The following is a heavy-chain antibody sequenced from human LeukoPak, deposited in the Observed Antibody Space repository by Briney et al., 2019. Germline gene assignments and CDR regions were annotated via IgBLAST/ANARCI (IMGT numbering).Heavy chain of an antibody. Sequence: GGSLRLSCAASGFTFSNYPMHWVRQAPGKGLDYVSAITSDGGTTYYANSVKGRFTISRDNSKNTLYLQMGSLRAEDMAVYYCARDSSSAAFNWFEPWGQGTLVIVSS. CDR2: ITSDGGTT. J-gene: IGHJ5*02. CDR1: GFTFSNYP. V-gene: IGHV3-64*01. D-gene: IGHD2-15*01. CDR3: ARDSSSAAFNWFEP.